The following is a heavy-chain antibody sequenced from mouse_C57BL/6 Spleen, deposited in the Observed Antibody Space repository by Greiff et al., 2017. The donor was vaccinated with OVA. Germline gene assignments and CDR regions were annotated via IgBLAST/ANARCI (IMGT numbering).Heavy chain of an antibody. CDR2: IYPGSGST. J-gene: IGHJ2*01. D-gene: IGHD1-1*01. Sequence: QVQLQQPGAELVKPGASVKMSCKASGYTFTSYWITWVKQRPGQGLEWIGDIYPGSGSTNYNEKFKSKATLTVDTSSSTAYMQLSSLTSEDSAVYYGARGGLLTTVVASFDDWGQGTTLTVSS. V-gene: IGHV1-55*01. CDR3: ARGGLLTTVVASFDD. CDR1: GYTFTSYW.